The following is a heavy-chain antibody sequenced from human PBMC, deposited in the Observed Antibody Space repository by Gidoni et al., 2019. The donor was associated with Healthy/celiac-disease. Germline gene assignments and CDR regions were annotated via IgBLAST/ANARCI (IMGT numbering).Heavy chain of an antibody. CDR3: ARELDYDPIYYYYYMDV. V-gene: IGHV3-7*01. CDR2: IKQDGSEK. D-gene: IGHD4-17*01. Sequence: EVQLVESGGGLVQPGGSLRLSCAASGFTFSRYRMSWVRQAPGKGLEWVANIKQDGSEKYYVDSVKGRFTISRDNAKNSLYLQMNSLRAEDTAVYYCARELDYDPIYYYYYMDVWGKGTTVTVSS. CDR1: GFTFSRYR. J-gene: IGHJ6*03.